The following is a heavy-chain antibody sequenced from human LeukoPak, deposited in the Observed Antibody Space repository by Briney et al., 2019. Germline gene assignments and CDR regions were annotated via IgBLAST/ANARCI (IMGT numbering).Heavy chain of an antibody. D-gene: IGHD6-6*01. J-gene: IGHJ4*02. V-gene: IGHV3-23*01. CDR2: FTGSGDNT. Sequence: ETLSLTCTVSGYSISNGYYWSWVRQAPGKGLEWVSVFTGSGDNTYYADSVKGRFTISRDNSKNTLYLQMNSLRAEDTALYYCAKDYYSSSSGYFDYWGQGTLVTVSS. CDR3: AKDYYSSSSGYFDY. CDR1: GYSISNGYY.